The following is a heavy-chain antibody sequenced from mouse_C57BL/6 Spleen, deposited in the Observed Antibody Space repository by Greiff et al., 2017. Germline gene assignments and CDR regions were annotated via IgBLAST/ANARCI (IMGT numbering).Heavy chain of an antibody. CDR3: ARKGALPYAMGY. D-gene: IGHD6-1*01. V-gene: IGHV1-61*01. J-gene: IGHJ4*01. Sequence: QVQLQQPGAELVRPGSSVKLSCKASGYTFTSYWMDWVKQRPGQGLEWIGNIYPSDSETHYNQKFKDKATLTVDKSSSTAYMQLSSLTSEDSAVYDCARKGALPYAMGYWGQGTSVTVSS. CDR1: GYTFTSYW. CDR2: IYPSDSET.